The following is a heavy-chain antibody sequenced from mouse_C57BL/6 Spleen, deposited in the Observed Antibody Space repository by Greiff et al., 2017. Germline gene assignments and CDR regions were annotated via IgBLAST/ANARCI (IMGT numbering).Heavy chain of an antibody. CDR1: GYTFTSYG. V-gene: IGHV1-81*01. CDR2: IYPRSGNT. Sequence: QVQLKQSGAELARPGASVKLSCKASGYTFTSYGISWVKQRTGQGLEWIGEIYPRSGNTYYNEKFKGKATLTADKSSSTAYMELRSLTSEDSAVYFCAREDYGSSHAMDYWGQGTSVTVSS. D-gene: IGHD1-1*01. J-gene: IGHJ4*01. CDR3: AREDYGSSHAMDY.